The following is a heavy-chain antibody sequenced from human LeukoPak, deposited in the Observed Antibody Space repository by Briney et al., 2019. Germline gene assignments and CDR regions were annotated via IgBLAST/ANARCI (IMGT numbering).Heavy chain of an antibody. CDR3: ARLRAADFYYGMDV. CDR2: IYYSGST. D-gene: IGHD6-13*01. J-gene: IGHJ6*02. CDR1: GGSISSYY. Sequence: SETLSLTCTVSGGSISSYYWSWIRQPPGKGLEWIGYIYYSGSTNYNPSLKSRVTISVDTSKNQFSLKLSSVTAADTAVYYCARLRAADFYYGMDVWGQGATVNVSS. V-gene: IGHV4-59*08.